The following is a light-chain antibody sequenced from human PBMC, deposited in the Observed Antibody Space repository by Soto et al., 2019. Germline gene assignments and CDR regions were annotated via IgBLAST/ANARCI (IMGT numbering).Light chain of an antibody. Sequence: DKLMSQAPATLSVSPGERVTLSCRASQNIYNNMSWFLHKPGQTPRLLIYDAIIRAPDVPARFSGSWSGTEFTLTINSLQSEDFAVYYCQQYDAWPLTFGGGNKVELK. V-gene: IGKV3-15*01. CDR2: DAI. CDR3: QQYDAWPLT. J-gene: IGKJ4*01. CDR1: QNIYNN.